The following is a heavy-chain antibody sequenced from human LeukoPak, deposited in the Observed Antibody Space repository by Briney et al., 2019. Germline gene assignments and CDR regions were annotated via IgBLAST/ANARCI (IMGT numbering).Heavy chain of an antibody. CDR1: GYTFTGYY. CDR2: INPNSGGT. J-gene: IGHJ4*02. Sequence: ASVKVSCKASGYTFTGYYMHWVRQAPGQGLEWMGWINPNSGGTNYARKSQGRVTMTRDTSISTAYMELSRLRSDDTAVYYCARFPSSSSWYDDYWGQGTLVTVSS. CDR3: ARFPSSSSWYDDY. D-gene: IGHD6-13*01. V-gene: IGHV1-2*02.